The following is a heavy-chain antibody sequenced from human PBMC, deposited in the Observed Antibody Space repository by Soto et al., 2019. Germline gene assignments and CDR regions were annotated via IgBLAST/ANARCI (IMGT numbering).Heavy chain of an antibody. V-gene: IGHV5-51*01. CDR1: GYSFTSYW. D-gene: IGHD5-12*01. Sequence: PGESLKISCKGSGYSFTSYWIGWVRQMPGKGLEWMGIIYPGDSDTRYSPSFQGQVTISADKSTSTAYLQWSSLKASDTAMYYCARRAHIVATYYYYGMDVWGQGTTVTVSS. J-gene: IGHJ6*02. CDR2: IYPGDSDT. CDR3: ARRAHIVATYYYYGMDV.